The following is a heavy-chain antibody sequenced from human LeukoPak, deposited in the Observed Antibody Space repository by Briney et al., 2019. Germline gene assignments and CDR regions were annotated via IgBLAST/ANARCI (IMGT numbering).Heavy chain of an antibody. Sequence: PSETLSLTCTVSGYSICSGYYWGWIRQPPGKGLEWIGSIYHSGCTYYNPSLKSRVTISVDTSKNQFSLKLSSVTAADTAVYYCARGGGEGILDYWGQGTLVTVSS. CDR1: GYSICSGYY. D-gene: IGHD4-17*01. CDR2: IYHSGCT. CDR3: ARGGGEGILDY. J-gene: IGHJ4*02. V-gene: IGHV4-38-2*02.